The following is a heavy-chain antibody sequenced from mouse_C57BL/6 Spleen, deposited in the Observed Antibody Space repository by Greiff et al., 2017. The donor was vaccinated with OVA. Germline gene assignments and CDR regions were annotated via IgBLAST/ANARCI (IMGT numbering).Heavy chain of an antibody. D-gene: IGHD1-1*01. J-gene: IGHJ2*01. Sequence: QVQLQQSGPELVTPGASVKLSCKASGYTFTSYDINWVKQRPGQGLEWIGWIYPRDGSTTYNEKFKGKATLTVDTSSSTAYLELHSLTSEDSAVYFCARGNLFGETYYFDYWGKGTTLTVSS. CDR3: ARGNLFGETYYFDY. CDR1: GYTFTSYD. CDR2: IYPRDGST. V-gene: IGHV1-85*01.